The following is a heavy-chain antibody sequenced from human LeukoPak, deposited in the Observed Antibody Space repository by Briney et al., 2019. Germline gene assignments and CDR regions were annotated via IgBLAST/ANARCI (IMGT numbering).Heavy chain of an antibody. CDR1: GFTFSSYA. Sequence: RGSLRLSCAASGFTFSSYAMHWVRQAPGKGLEWVAVISYNGSNKYYADSVKGRFTISRDNSKNTLYLQMNSLRAEDTAVYYCARSPTRPYYDFWSGYYDYYMDVWGKGTTVTVSS. D-gene: IGHD3-3*01. V-gene: IGHV3-30-3*01. CDR2: ISYNGSNK. J-gene: IGHJ6*03. CDR3: ARSPTRPYYDFWSGYYDYYMDV.